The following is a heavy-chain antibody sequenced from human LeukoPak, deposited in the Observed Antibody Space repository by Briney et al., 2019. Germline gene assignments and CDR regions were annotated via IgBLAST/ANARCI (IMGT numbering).Heavy chain of an antibody. CDR2: IYYNGNT. CDR3: ARDIDGGVAYSWFDP. D-gene: IGHD2-8*01. V-gene: IGHV4-59*01. CDR1: GASISRYY. Sequence: PSETLSLTCTVSGASISRYYWSWIRQPPGKGLEWIGHIYYNGNTNYNPSLKSRVTMSVDTSNNQFSLKLSSVTAADTAIYYCARDIDGGVAYSWFDPWGQGTLVTVSS. J-gene: IGHJ5*02.